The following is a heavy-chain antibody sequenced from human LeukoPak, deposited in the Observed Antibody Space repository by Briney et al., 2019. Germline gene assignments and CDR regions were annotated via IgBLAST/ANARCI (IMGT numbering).Heavy chain of an antibody. J-gene: IGHJ4*02. V-gene: IGHV1-69*04. CDR1: GGNFSSYA. CDR3: ARGGYSYGFDY. CDR2: IIPILGIA. Sequence: SVNVSCKASGGNFSSYAISWVRQAPGQGLEWMGRIIPILGIANYAQKFQGRVTITADKSTSTAYMELSSLRSEDTAVYYCARGGYSYGFDYWGQGTLVTVSS. D-gene: IGHD5-18*01.